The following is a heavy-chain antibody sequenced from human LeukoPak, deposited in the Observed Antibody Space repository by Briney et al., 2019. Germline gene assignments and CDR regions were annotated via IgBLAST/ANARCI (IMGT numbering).Heavy chain of an antibody. CDR2: IKSKADGETI. CDR1: GFTFTNAW. D-gene: IGHD1-20*01. J-gene: IGHJ4*02. Sequence: GGSLRLSCAASGFTFTNAWMNWVRQAPGEGLEWVGRIKSKADGETIDYAAPVKGRFTFSRDDSKNMLYLQMNSLKSEDTAVYYCSTLTSRGLSDSWGQGTLVTVSS. CDR3: STLTSRGLSDS. V-gene: IGHV3-15*07.